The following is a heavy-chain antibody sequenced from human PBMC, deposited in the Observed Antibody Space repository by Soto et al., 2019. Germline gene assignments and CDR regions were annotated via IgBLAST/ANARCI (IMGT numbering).Heavy chain of an antibody. CDR1: GFNLSNAW. CDR3: TTDLSRYFDWLLYPKFDY. V-gene: IGHV3-15*07. J-gene: IGHJ4*02. CDR2: IKSKTDGGTT. Sequence: PGGSLRRSCAASGFNLSNAWMISVRQAPGKGLEWVGRIKSKTDGGTTDYAAPVKGRFTISRDDSKNTLYLQMNSLKTEDTAVYYCTTDLSRYFDWLLYPKFDYWGQGTLVTVSS. D-gene: IGHD3-9*01.